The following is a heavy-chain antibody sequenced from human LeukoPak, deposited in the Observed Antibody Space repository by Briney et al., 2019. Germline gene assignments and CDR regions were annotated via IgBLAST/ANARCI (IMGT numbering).Heavy chain of an antibody. J-gene: IGHJ4*02. CDR1: GFTFSSYW. CDR2: IKQDGSEK. Sequence: GGSLRLSCAASGFTFSSYWMSWVRQAPGKGLEWVANIKQDGSEKYYVDSVKGRFTISRDNAKNSLYLQMNSLRAEGTAVYYCAKGPYGDPLSNFDYWGQGTLVTVSS. CDR3: AKGPYGDPLSNFDY. V-gene: IGHV3-7*03. D-gene: IGHD4-17*01.